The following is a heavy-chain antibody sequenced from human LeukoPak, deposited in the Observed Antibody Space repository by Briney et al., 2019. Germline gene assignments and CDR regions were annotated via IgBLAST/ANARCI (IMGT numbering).Heavy chain of an antibody. CDR1: GLPFSGFE. CDR3: ARRFRD. V-gene: IGHV3-48*03. D-gene: IGHD5-24*01. J-gene: IGHJ4*02. CDR2: IKHDGSLK. Sequence: LSGGSLRLSCVGSGLPFSGFELNWVRQAPGKGLEWVSYIKHDGSLKTYADSVKGRFTISRDDTRNSLSLQMNSLRTEDTAIYYCARRFRDWGQGILVTVS.